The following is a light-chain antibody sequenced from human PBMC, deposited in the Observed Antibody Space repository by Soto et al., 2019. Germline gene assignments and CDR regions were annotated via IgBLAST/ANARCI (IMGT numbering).Light chain of an antibody. CDR3: SSYASGSVWV. CDR2: EVN. Sequence: QSALTQPPSASGSPGQSVTISCTGTSSDVGGYNYVSWYQQHPGQAPKLMIYEVNKRPSGVPDRFSGSTSGSTASLTVSGLPAEDEAEYYCSSYASGSVWVFGGGTKVTVL. J-gene: IGLJ3*02. CDR1: SSDVGGYNY. V-gene: IGLV2-8*01.